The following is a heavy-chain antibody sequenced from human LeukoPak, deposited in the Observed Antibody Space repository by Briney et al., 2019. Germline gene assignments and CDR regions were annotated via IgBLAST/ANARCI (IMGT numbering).Heavy chain of an antibody. D-gene: IGHD1-26*01. CDR3: ARDRSWDKGAFDI. CDR2: IWYDGSNK. CDR1: GFTFSSYG. J-gene: IGHJ3*02. Sequence: GRSLRLSCAASGFTFSSYGMHWVRQAPGKGLEWVAVIWYDGSNKYYADSVKGRFTISRDNSKNTLYLKMNSLRAEDTAVYYCARDRSWDKGAFDIWGQGTMVTVSS. V-gene: IGHV3-33*01.